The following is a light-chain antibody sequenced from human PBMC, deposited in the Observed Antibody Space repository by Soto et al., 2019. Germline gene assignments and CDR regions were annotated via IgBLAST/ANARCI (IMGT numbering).Light chain of an antibody. J-gene: IGKJ1*01. Sequence: EIVLTQSPATLSLSPGERATLSCRANQSVSSYLAWYQQKPGQAPRLLIYDASNRATGIPARFSGSGSGTDFTLTISSLEPEDFATYYCQQANSFPRTFGQGTKVDIK. CDR3: QQANSFPRT. CDR1: QSVSSY. CDR2: DAS. V-gene: IGKV3-11*01.